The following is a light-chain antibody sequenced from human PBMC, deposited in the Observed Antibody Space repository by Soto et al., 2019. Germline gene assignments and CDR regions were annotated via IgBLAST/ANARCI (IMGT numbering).Light chain of an antibody. Sequence: EKVMTQSPATLSVSPGERATLSCRASQSVSSDLAWFQQKPGQAPRLLIYGASTRATAIPARFSGSGSGTEFTLTISRLQSEDFAVYYCQQYNNWPWTFGQGTKVEIK. V-gene: IGKV3-15*01. CDR2: GAS. CDR1: QSVSSD. CDR3: QQYNNWPWT. J-gene: IGKJ1*01.